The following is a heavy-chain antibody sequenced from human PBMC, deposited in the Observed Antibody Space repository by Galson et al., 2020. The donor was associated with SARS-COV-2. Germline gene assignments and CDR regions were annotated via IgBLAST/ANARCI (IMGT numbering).Heavy chain of an antibody. CDR2: ISWDGGST. D-gene: IGHD5-18*01. J-gene: IGHJ6*02. Sequence: GESLKISCAASGFTFDDYTMHWVRQAPGKGLEWVSLISWDGGSTYYADSVKGRFTISRDNSKNSLYLQMNSLRTEDTALYYCAKGPSTRGYSYDYYYYYGMDVWGQGTTVTVSS. CDR3: AKGPSTRGYSYDYYYYYGMDV. V-gene: IGHV3-43*01. CDR1: GFTFDDYT.